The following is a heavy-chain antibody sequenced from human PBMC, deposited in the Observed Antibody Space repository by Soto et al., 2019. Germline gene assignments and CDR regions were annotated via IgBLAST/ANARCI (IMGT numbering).Heavy chain of an antibody. D-gene: IGHD3-9*01. CDR2: IYYSGST. Sequence: SETLSLTXTVSGGSISSGDYYWSWIRQPPGKGLEWIGYIYYSGSTYYNPSLKSRVTISVDTSKNQFSLKLSSVTAADTAVYYCARARRPFNYDLLTGYPPDDYWGQGTLVTVSS. CDR1: GGSISSGDYY. CDR3: ARARRPFNYDLLTGYPPDDY. V-gene: IGHV4-30-4*01. J-gene: IGHJ4*02.